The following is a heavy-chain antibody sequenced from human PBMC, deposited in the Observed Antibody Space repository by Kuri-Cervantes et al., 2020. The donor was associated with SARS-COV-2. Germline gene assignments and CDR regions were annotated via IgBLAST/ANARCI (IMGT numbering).Heavy chain of an antibody. J-gene: IGHJ6*03. CDR3: ARDRFLELGPSHMDV. CDR2: ISAITSST. V-gene: IGHV3-23*01. D-gene: IGHD1-7*01. Sequence: GGSLRLSCAASGFTFSSYAMSWVRQAPGKGLEWVSGISAITSSTYYADSVKGRFTISRDNSKNTMYLQMNSLRAEDTAVYYCARDRFLELGPSHMDVWGKGTTVTVSS. CDR1: GFTFSSYA.